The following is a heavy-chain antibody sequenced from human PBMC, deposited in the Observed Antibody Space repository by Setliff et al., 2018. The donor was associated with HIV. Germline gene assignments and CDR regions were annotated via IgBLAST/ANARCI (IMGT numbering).Heavy chain of an antibody. Sequence: ASVKVSCTTSGYTFSDHYIHWVRQAPGQGLQWMGWINPRSGVTKYAQKFQGRFIMTTDTTINTLYMELERLTSDDTALYYCARDSGTNDHFLSPYYGALDFWGLGTLVTVSS. J-gene: IGHJ4*02. V-gene: IGHV1-2*02. CDR2: INPRSGVT. CDR3: ARDSGTNDHFLSPYYGALDF. CDR1: GYTFSDHY. D-gene: IGHD3-3*02.